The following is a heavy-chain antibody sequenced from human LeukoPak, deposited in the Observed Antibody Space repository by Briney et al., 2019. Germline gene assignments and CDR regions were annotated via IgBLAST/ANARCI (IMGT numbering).Heavy chain of an antibody. V-gene: IGHV3-74*01. J-gene: IGHJ6*02. D-gene: IGHD3-22*01. CDR3: ARGDYNSHYNMDV. CDR1: GFTFSSYW. Sequence: PGGSLRLSCAASGFTFSSYWMHWVRQAPGKGLEWVSRINSDGSSTSYADSVKGRFTISRDNAKNTLYLQMNSLRAEDTAVYYCARGDYNSHYNMDVWGQGTTVIVSS. CDR2: INSDGSST.